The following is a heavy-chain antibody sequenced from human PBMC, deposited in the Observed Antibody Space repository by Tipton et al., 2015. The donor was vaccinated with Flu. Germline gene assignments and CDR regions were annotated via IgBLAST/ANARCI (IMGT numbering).Heavy chain of an antibody. J-gene: IGHJ6*04. CDR1: GGSFSGYY. CDR3: ARDGGVGSGWSYSGGNYYYGMDV. CDR2: INHSGST. V-gene: IGHV4-34*01. Sequence: TLSLTCAVYGGSFSGYYWSWIRQPPGKGLEWIGEINHSGSTNYNPSLKSRVTISVDTSKNQFSLKLSSVTAADTAVYYCARDGGVGSGWSYSGGNYYYGMDVWGKGTTVIVSS. D-gene: IGHD6-19*01.